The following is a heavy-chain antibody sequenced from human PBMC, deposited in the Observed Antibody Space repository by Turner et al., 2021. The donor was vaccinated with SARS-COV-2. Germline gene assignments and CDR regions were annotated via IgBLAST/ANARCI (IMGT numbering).Heavy chain of an antibody. Sequence: QLQLVESGGGVVQPGWSLRLPCAASGFTFFNYGVHWVRQGPGKGVEGVAGISNDGSKKYYGNSVKGRFTNARDNSKNKVYLQMNSLRTEGTAVYYCAKSGGMYCRGGNCYSSYFDYWGQGTLVTVSS. CDR2: ISNDGSKK. CDR1: GFTFFNYG. J-gene: IGHJ4*02. CDR3: AKSGGMYCRGGNCYSSYFDY. D-gene: IGHD2-15*01. V-gene: IGHV3-30*18.